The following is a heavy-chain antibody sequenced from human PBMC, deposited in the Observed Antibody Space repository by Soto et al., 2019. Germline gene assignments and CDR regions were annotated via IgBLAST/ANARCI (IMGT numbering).Heavy chain of an antibody. D-gene: IGHD2-2*01. CDR1: GGSISSYY. Sequence: QVQLQESGPGLVKPSETLSLTCTVSGGSISSYYWSWIRQPPGKGLEWIGYIYHSGSTYYNPSLKSRVTISVDRSKNQFSLKLSSVTAADTAVYYCARGGDCSSTSCYYYGMDVWGQGTTVTVSS. CDR2: IYHSGST. J-gene: IGHJ6*02. V-gene: IGHV4-59*12. CDR3: ARGGDCSSTSCYYYGMDV.